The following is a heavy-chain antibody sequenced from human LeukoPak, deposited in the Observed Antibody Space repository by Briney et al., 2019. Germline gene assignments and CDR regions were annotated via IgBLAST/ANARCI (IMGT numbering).Heavy chain of an antibody. CDR1: GFSFSDSV. Sequence: GKSLRLSCGASGFSFSDSVIHWVRQAPGKGLEWVAVISHDVKTTYYADSAKGRFTISRDNSRNTVFLQMNRLRPEDTAVYYCVKEAYYGWGSSPTFYFDYWGQGTRVTVSS. V-gene: IGHV3-30*04. CDR2: ISHDVKTT. J-gene: IGHJ4*02. D-gene: IGHD3-10*01. CDR3: VKEAYYGWGSSPTFYFDY.